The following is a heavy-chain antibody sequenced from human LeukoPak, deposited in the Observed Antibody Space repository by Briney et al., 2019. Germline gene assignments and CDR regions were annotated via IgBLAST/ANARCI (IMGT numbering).Heavy chain of an antibody. D-gene: IGHD2-15*01. CDR1: GYTFTNYA. Sequence: SVKVSCKASGYTFTNYAISWVRQAPGQGLEWMGGIIPIFGTVNYAQKFQGRVTITADESTSTAYMELSSLRSEDTAVYFCARTPRTYYYYMDVWGKGATVTISS. CDR3: ARTPRTYYYYMDV. J-gene: IGHJ6*03. V-gene: IGHV1-69*13. CDR2: IIPIFGTV.